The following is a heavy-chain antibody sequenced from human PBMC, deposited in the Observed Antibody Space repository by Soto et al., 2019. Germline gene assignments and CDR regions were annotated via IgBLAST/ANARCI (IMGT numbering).Heavy chain of an antibody. CDR1: GGSISSSSYY. V-gene: IGHV4-39*01. J-gene: IGHJ4*02. D-gene: IGHD3-3*01. CDR2: IYYSGST. Sequence: SETLSLTCTVSGGSISSSSYYWGWIRQPPGKGLEWIGSIYYSGSTYYNPSLKSRVTISVDTSKNQFSLKLSSVTAADTAVYYCARHGSYYDGWSGYPGKYYFDYWGQGTLVNVAS. CDR3: ARHGSYYDGWSGYPGKYYFDY.